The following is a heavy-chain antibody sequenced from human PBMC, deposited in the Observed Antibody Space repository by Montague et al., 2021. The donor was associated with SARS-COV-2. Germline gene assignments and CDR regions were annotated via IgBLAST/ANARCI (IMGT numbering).Heavy chain of an antibody. V-gene: IGHV4-30-2*01. Sequence: TLSLTCAVSGGSISSGGYSWSWIRQPPGKGLEWIGYIYHSGTTYYNPSHKMRVTISVDRSKNQFSLKLTSVTAADTAVYYCAREEGDYGGMDVWGQGTTVTVSS. D-gene: IGHD3-16*01. CDR1: GGSISSGGYS. J-gene: IGHJ6*02. CDR2: IYHSGTT. CDR3: AREEGDYGGMDV.